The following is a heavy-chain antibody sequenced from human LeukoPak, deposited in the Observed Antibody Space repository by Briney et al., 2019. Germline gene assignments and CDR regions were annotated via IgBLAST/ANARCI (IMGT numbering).Heavy chain of an antibody. J-gene: IGHJ3*02. CDR2: VGTVGDT. CDR1: GFTFSNYD. V-gene: IGHV3-13*01. Sequence: GRSLRLSCAASGFTFSNYDMHWVRQATGKGLEWVSAVGTVGDTYYPGSVKGRFIISRENAKNSLYLQMNSLRAGDTAVYYCARGTYCNSTSCYSHAFDIWGQGTMVTVSS. CDR3: ARGTYCNSTSCYSHAFDI. D-gene: IGHD2-2*02.